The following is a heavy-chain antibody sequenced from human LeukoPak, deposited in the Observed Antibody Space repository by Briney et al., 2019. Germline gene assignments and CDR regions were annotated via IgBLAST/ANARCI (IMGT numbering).Heavy chain of an antibody. J-gene: IGHJ4*02. CDR1: GFSFISYT. V-gene: IGHV3-21*04. CDR2: ISSSSNYI. CDR3: AKPTNKGCSSTSCYPFDY. D-gene: IGHD2-2*01. Sequence: GGSLRLSCADSGFSFISYTMNWVRQAPGKGLEWVSSISSSSNYIYYADSVKGRFTISRDNSKNTLYLQMNSLRAEDTAVYYCAKPTNKGCSSTSCYPFDYWGQGTLVTVSS.